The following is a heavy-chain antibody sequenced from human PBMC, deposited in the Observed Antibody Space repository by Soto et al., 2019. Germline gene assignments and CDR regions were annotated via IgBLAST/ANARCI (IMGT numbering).Heavy chain of an antibody. CDR1: GFTFSSYA. V-gene: IGHV3-30-3*01. CDR2: ISYDGSNK. CDR3: ARDQSHDYDILTGYLASNAFDI. D-gene: IGHD3-9*01. J-gene: IGHJ3*02. Sequence: GGSLRLSCAASGFTFSSYAMHWVRQAPGKGLEWVAVISYDGSNKYYADSVKGRFTISIDNSKNTLYLQMNSLRAEDTAVYYCARDQSHDYDILTGYLASNAFDIWGQGTMVTVSS.